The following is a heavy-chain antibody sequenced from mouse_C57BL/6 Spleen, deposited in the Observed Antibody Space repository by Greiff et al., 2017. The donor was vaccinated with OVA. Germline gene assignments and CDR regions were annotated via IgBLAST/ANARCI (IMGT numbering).Heavy chain of an antibody. J-gene: IGHJ4*01. D-gene: IGHD2-3*01. CDR3: ASDDGYYAYYYAMDY. Sequence: QVQLQQPGTELVKPGASVKLSCKASGYTFTSYWMHWVKQRPGQGLEWIGNINPSNGGTNYNEKFKSKATLTVDKSSSTAYMQLSSLTSEDSAVYYCASDDGYYAYYYAMDYWGQGTSVTVSS. CDR1: GYTFTSYW. V-gene: IGHV1-53*01. CDR2: INPSNGGT.